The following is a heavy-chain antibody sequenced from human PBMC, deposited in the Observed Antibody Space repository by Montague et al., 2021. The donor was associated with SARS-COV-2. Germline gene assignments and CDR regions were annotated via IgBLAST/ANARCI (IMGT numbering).Heavy chain of an antibody. D-gene: IGHD2-15*01. CDR1: GFTFSTFA. V-gene: IGHV3-23*01. CDR2: ISLSGGST. Sequence: SLRLSCAASGFTFSTFAMSWVRQAPGKGLEWVSAISLSGGSTYYADSVKGRFTISRDNSKITLFLQMNSLRAEDTAVYYCAKGGVVVVAATDLDYWGQGTLVTVSS. J-gene: IGHJ4*02. CDR3: AKGGVVVVAATDLDY.